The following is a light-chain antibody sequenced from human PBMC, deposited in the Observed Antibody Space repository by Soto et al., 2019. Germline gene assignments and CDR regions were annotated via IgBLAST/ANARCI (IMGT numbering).Light chain of an antibody. J-gene: IGKJ1*01. V-gene: IGKV1-5*03. Sequence: DIQLTQSPSTLSASVGDRVTITCRASQSISTWLAWYQQKPGEAPKLLIYKASSLESGVPSRFSGSGSGTEFTLTISSLQPDDFATYYCQQYNRWTFGQGTKVEVK. CDR3: QQYNRWT. CDR2: KAS. CDR1: QSISTW.